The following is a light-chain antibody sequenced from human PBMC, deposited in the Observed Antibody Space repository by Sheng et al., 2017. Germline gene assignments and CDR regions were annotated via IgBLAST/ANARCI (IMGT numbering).Light chain of an antibody. CDR1: QSVSSY. V-gene: IGKV3-11*01. Sequence: EIVLTQSPATLSLSPGERATLSCRASQSVSSYLVWYQQKVGQAPRLLIYDASNRATGIPARFSGSGSGTDFTLTISSLEPEDFAVYYCQQYERSPLTFGGGTKVDIK. J-gene: IGKJ4*01. CDR2: DAS. CDR3: QQYERSPLT.